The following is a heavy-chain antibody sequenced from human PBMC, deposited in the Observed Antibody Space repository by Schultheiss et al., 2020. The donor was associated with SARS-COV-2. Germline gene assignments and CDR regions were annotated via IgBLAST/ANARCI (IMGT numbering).Heavy chain of an antibody. CDR3: GRMNLYSFDY. CDR1: GGSVSTDF. CDR2: IYFSGST. J-gene: IGHJ4*02. D-gene: IGHD1-14*01. Sequence: SQTLSLTCTVSGGSVSTDFWTWIRQAPGKGLEWIGTIYFSGSTYYSPSLKSRLTMSVDTSKNQFSLRLRSVTASDTAVYFCGRMNLYSFDYWGRGTLVTVSS. V-gene: IGHV4-30-4*01.